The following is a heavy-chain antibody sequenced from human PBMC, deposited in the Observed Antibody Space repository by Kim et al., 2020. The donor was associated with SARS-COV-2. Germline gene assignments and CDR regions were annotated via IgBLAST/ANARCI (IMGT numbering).Heavy chain of an antibody. CDR1: GDSVSSNSAA. J-gene: IGHJ3*02. CDR2: TYYRSNWYS. CDR3: ARGVIPAAGDVFDI. V-gene: IGHV6-1*01. D-gene: IGHD2-2*01. Sequence: SQTLSLTCAISGDSVSSNSAAWNWIRQSPSRGLEWLGRTYYRSNWYSDYAVSVKSRLAINTDTSKNQFSLQLNSVTPEDTAVYYCARGVIPAAGDVFDIWGQGAMLTVSS.